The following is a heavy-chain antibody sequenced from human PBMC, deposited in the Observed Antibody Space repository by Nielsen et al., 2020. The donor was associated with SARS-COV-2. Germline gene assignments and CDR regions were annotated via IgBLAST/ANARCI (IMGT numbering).Heavy chain of an antibody. CDR1: GFTFSSYA. J-gene: IGHJ3*02. Sequence: GGSLRLSCAASGFTFSSYAMSWVRQAPGKGLEWVSAISGSGGSTYYADSVKGRFTISRGNSKNTLYLQMNSLRAEDTAVYYCASYSGSYYVGAFDIWGQGTMVTVSS. D-gene: IGHD1-26*01. CDR3: ASYSGSYYVGAFDI. V-gene: IGHV3-23*01. CDR2: ISGSGGST.